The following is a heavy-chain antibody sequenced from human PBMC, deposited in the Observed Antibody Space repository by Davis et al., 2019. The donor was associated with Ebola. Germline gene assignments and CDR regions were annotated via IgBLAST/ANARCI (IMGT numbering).Heavy chain of an antibody. J-gene: IGHJ4*02. CDR2: IYHTGST. V-gene: IGHV4-30-2*02. D-gene: IGHD2-8*01. CDR1: GGSISSGGYS. CDR3: ARSSRSYCTNGVCYPYYFDY. Sequence: MPSETLSLTCTISGGSISSGGYSWSWIRQPPGKGLEWIGDIYHTGSTYYNPSLKSRVTISVDTSKNQFSLKLSSVTAADTAVYYCARSSRSYCTNGVCYPYYFDYWGQGTLVTVSS.